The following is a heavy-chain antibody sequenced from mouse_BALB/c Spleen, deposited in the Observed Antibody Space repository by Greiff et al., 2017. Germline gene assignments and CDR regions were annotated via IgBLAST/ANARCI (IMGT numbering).Heavy chain of an antibody. J-gene: IGHJ4*01. Sequence: QVQLQQSGAELMKPGASVKISCKATGYTFSSYWIEWVKQRPGHGLEWIGEILPGSGSTNYNEKFKGKATFTADTSSNTAYMQLSSLTSEDSAVYYCARRFYGNPYYYAMDYWGQGTSVTVSS. CDR2: ILPGSGST. V-gene: IGHV1-9*01. CDR1: GYTFSSYW. CDR3: ARRFYGNPYYYAMDY. D-gene: IGHD2-1*01.